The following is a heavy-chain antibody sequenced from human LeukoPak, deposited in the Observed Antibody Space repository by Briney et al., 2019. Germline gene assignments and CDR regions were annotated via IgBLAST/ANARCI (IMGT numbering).Heavy chain of an antibody. CDR1: GFTFGDYA. D-gene: IGHD1-14*01. Sequence: PGGSLRLSCTASGFTFGDYAMSWVRQAPGRGLEWVGFIRSKAYGGTTEYAASVKGRFTISRDDSKSIAYLQMNSLKTEDTAVYYCTRDNLEYGMDVWGQGTTVTVSS. CDR3: TRDNLEYGMDV. J-gene: IGHJ6*02. CDR2: IRSKAYGGTT. V-gene: IGHV3-49*04.